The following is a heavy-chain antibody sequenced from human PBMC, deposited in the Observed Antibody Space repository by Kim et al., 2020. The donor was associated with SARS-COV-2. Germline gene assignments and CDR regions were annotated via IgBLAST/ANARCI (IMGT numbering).Heavy chain of an antibody. CDR3: ARPSHADCRYRCTFEI. J-gene: IGHJ3*02. V-gene: IGHV4-39*01. CDR2: IAYSVGT. Sequence: GSIRQPPEKNLECVVTIAYSVGTSHNPSVYYNPSLLSRVSMSVDTSKSQFSLKLRSVTAADTAVYYCARPSHADCRYRCTFEIGGQGTLV. D-gene: IGHD3-16*02.